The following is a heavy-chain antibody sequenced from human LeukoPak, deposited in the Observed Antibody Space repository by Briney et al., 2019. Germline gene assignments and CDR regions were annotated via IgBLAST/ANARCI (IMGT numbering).Heavy chain of an antibody. Sequence: PSETLSLTCTVSGGSISSYYWSWIRQPPGKGLEWTGEINHSGSTNYNPSLKSRVTISVDTSKNQFSLKLSSVTAADTAVYYCARASWGYLLWFDPWGQGTLVTVSS. CDR2: INHSGST. J-gene: IGHJ5*02. D-gene: IGHD2-15*01. CDR3: ARASWGYLLWFDP. CDR1: GGSISSYY. V-gene: IGHV4-34*01.